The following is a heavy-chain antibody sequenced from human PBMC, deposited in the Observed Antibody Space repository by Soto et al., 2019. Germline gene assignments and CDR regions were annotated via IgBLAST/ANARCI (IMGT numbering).Heavy chain of an antibody. J-gene: IGHJ6*02. CDR2: IIPIFGTA. Sequence: QVQLVQSGAEVKKPGSSVKVSCKASGGTFSSYAISWVRQAPGQGLEWMGGIIPIFGTANYAQKFQGRVTITADESTSAAYMELSSLRSEDTAVYYCAAGATGTKNYYYGMDVWGQGTTVTVSS. D-gene: IGHD4-17*01. CDR1: GGTFSSYA. CDR3: AAGATGTKNYYYGMDV. V-gene: IGHV1-69*12.